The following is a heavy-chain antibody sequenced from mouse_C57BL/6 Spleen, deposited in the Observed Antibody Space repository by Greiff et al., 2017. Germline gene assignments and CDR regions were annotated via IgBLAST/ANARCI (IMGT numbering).Heavy chain of an antibody. CDR1: GYSFTGYY. CDR2: INPSTGGT. D-gene: IGHD1-2*01. J-gene: IGHJ1*03. V-gene: IGHV1-42*01. CDR3: ASRGTTAYGYFDV. Sequence: LVESGPELVKPGASVKISCKASGYSFTGYYMNWVKQSPEKSLEWIGEINPSTGGTTYNQKFKAKATLTVDRSSSTAYMQLKSLTSEDSAVYYCASRGTTAYGYFDVWGTGTTVTVSS.